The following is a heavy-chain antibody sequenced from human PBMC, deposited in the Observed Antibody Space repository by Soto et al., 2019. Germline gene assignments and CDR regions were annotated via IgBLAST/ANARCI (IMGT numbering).Heavy chain of an antibody. Sequence: GGSLRLSCAASGFTFSSYGMHWFRQAPGKGLEWVAVIWYDGSNKYYADSVKGRFTISRDNSKNTLYLQMNSLRAEDTAVYYCARDYDSSGYPRYYFDYWGQGTLVTVSS. D-gene: IGHD3-22*01. CDR1: GFTFSSYG. CDR2: IWYDGSNK. J-gene: IGHJ4*01. V-gene: IGHV3-33*01. CDR3: ARDYDSSGYPRYYFDY.